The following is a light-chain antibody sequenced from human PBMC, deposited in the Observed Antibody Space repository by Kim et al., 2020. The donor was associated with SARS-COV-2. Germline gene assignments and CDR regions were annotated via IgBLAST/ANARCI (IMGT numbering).Light chain of an antibody. CDR1: SLRSYY. CDR3: NSRDSNDNVV. V-gene: IGLV3-19*01. J-gene: IGLJ2*01. Sequence: GQTVRSTGEGDSLRSYYATWYQQKPGQAPILVIYGKNNRPSGIPDRFSGASSGNTASLTITGTQAGDEADYYCNSRDSNDNVVFGGGTQLTVL. CDR2: GKN.